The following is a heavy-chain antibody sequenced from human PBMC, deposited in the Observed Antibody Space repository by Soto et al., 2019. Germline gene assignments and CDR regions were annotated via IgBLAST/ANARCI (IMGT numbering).Heavy chain of an antibody. V-gene: IGHV3-33*01. D-gene: IGHD6-6*01. Sequence: QVQLVESGGGVVQPGRSLRLSCAASGFTFSSYGMHWVRQAPGKGLEWVAVIWYDGSNKYYADSVKGRFTISRDNSKNTLYLQMNSLRAEDTAVYYCARVRTPASSSSYYFDYWGQGTPVTVSS. CDR3: ARVRTPASSSSYYFDY. CDR1: GFTFSSYG. CDR2: IWYDGSNK. J-gene: IGHJ4*02.